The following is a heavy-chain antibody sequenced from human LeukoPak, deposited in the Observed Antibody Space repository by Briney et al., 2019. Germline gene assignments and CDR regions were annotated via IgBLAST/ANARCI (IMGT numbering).Heavy chain of an antibody. D-gene: IGHD6-13*01. CDR1: GGTFRTFA. V-gene: IGHV1-18*01. J-gene: IGHJ4*02. CDR3: ARDMGPFPGYSSSWFLQYYFDY. CDR2: ISAYNGNT. Sequence: GASVKVSCKASGGTFRTFAISWVRQAPGQGLEWMGWISAYNGNTNYAQKLQGRVTMTTDTSTSTAYMELRSLRSDDTAVYYCARDMGPFPGYSSSWFLQYYFDYWDQGTLVTVSS.